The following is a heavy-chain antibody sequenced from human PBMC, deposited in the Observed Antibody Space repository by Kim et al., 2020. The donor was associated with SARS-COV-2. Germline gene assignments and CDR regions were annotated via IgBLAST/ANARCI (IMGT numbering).Heavy chain of an antibody. CDR3: ARRSYYDSSGYPYWYFDL. Sequence: SETLSLTCTVSGGSISSSSYYWGWIRQPPGKGLEWIGSIYYSGSTYYNPSLKSRVTISVDTSKNQFSLKLSSVTAADTAVYYCARRSYYDSSGYPYWYFDLWGRGTLVTVSS. J-gene: IGHJ2*01. V-gene: IGHV4-39*01. D-gene: IGHD3-22*01. CDR2: IYYSGST. CDR1: GGSISSSSYY.